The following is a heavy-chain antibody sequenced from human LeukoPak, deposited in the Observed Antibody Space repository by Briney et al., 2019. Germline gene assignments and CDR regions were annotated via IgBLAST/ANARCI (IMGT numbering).Heavy chain of an antibody. V-gene: IGHV6-1*01. J-gene: IGHJ4*02. Sequence: SQTLSLTCAISGDSVSSDSAAWNWIRQSPSRGLEWLARTYFRSKRYYDYALAVKGRITINPDTSKNQFSLQLNSVTPEDTAVYFCARDPVGGSTIFDSWGQGTLVTVSS. CDR2: TYFRSKRYY. D-gene: IGHD1-26*01. CDR3: ARDPVGGSTIFDS. CDR1: GDSVSSDSAA.